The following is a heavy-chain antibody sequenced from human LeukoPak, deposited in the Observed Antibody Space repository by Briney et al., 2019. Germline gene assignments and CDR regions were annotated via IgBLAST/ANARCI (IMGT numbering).Heavy chain of an antibody. D-gene: IGHD2-2*01. CDR1: GYTFTGYY. CDR3: ASGYCSSTSCTPFDP. J-gene: IGHJ5*02. V-gene: IGHV1-2*02. Sequence: AASVKVSCKASGYTFTGYYMHWVRQAPGQGLEWRGWINPNSGGTNYAQKFQGRVTITRDTSISTAYMELSRLRSDDTAVYYCASGYCSSTSCTPFDPWGQGTLVTVSS. CDR2: INPNSGGT.